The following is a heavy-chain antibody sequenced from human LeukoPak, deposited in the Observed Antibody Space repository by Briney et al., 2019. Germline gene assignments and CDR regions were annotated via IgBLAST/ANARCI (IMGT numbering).Heavy chain of an antibody. CDR2: ISSSSSYI. J-gene: IGHJ3*02. CDR3: AKGDSSSWYFGVGAFDI. Sequence: TGGSLRLSCAASGFTFSSYSMNWVRQAPGKGLEWVSSISSSSSYIYYADSVKGRFTISRDNSKNTLYLQMNSLRAEDTAVYYCAKGDSSSWYFGVGAFDIWGQGTMVTVSS. CDR1: GFTFSSYS. D-gene: IGHD6-13*01. V-gene: IGHV3-21*04.